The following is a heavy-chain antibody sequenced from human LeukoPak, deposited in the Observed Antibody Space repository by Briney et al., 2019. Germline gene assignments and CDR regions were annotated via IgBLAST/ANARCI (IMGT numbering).Heavy chain of an antibody. CDR2: ISAYNGNT. D-gene: IGHD3-22*01. Sequence: ASVKVSCKASGYTFNRYGISWVRQAPGQGLEWMGWISAYNGNTKYSQKVQGRVTMTRDMSTSTAYMELSSLRSEDTAVYYCARANGNYYDSSGHDIWGQGTMVTVSS. CDR3: ARANGNYYDSSGHDI. V-gene: IGHV1-18*01. J-gene: IGHJ3*02. CDR1: GYTFNRYG.